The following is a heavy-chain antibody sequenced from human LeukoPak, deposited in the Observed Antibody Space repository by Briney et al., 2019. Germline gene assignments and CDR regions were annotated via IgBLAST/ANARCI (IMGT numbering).Heavy chain of an antibody. Sequence: GGSLRLSCAASGFILSSYAMSWVRQAPGKGLEWVSAISDSGGSAFYAGSVKGRFTISRDNSKNTLYLQMNSLRAGDTAVYYCARDLLDWGQGTLVTVSS. CDR3: ARDLLD. J-gene: IGHJ4*02. CDR1: GFILSSYA. V-gene: IGHV3-23*01. CDR2: ISDSGGSA.